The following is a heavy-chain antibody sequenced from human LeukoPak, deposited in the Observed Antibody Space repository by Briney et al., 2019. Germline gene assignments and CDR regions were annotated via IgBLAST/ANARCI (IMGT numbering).Heavy chain of an antibody. CDR2: ISSSCSTI. CDR3: ARGKSVY. V-gene: IGHV3-21*01. J-gene: IGHJ4*02. CDR1: GFTFSSYD. Sequence: GGSLRLSCAASGFTFSSYDMIWVRQAPGKGLEWVSAISSSCSTIYYADSVKGRFTISRDNAKNSLYLQMNSLRAEDTAVYYCARGKSVYWGQGTLVTVSS.